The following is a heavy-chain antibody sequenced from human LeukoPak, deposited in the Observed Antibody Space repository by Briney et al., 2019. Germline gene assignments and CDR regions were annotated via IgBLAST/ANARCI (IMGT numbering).Heavy chain of an antibody. Sequence: RASVKVSCKASGYIFTAYYVHWVRQAPGQGLEWMGWIHPKSGDTNFAQRFQGRVTLTSDMTLNTIYVELSGLRSDDTAIYYCARDTWFGNYYLDVWGSGTTVTVSS. CDR2: IHPKSGDT. CDR3: ARDTWFGNYYLDV. V-gene: IGHV1-2*02. D-gene: IGHD3-10*01. CDR1: GYIFTAYY. J-gene: IGHJ6*03.